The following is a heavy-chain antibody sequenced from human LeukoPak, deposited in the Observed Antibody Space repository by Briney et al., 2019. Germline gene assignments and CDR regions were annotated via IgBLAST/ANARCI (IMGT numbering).Heavy chain of an antibody. D-gene: IGHD2-15*01. CDR1: GGSFTPYY. CDR2: ISYSGST. Sequence: SETLSITCTVSGGSFTPYYWSWIRQPPGKGLEWIGHISYSGSTNYNPSLKSRVTVSIDTSKNQVSLKLSSVTAADTAVYYCAALGYWNYYYYMDVWGKGTTVTISS. CDR3: AALGYWNYYYYMDV. J-gene: IGHJ6*03. V-gene: IGHV4-59*01.